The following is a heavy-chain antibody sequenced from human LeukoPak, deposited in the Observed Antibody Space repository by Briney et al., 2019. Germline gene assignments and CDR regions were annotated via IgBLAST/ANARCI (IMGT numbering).Heavy chain of an antibody. V-gene: IGHV4-34*01. Sequence: PSETLSPTCAVYGGSFSGYYWSWIRQPPGKGLEWIGEINHSGSTNYNPSLKSRVTISVGTSKNQFSLKLSSVTAADTAVYYCARLIYCTNGVCDGDYWGQGTLVTVSS. CDR2: INHSGST. D-gene: IGHD2-8*01. CDR3: ARLIYCTNGVCDGDY. CDR1: GGSFSGYY. J-gene: IGHJ4*02.